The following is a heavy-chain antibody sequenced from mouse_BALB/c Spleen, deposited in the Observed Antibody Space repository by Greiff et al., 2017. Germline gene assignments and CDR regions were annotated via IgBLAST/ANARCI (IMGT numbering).Heavy chain of an antibody. V-gene: IGHV1-5*01. J-gene: IGHJ4*01. CDR1: GYTFTSYW. Sequence: EVQLQQSGTVLARPGASVKMSCKASGYTFTSYWMHWVKQRPGQGLEWIGAIYPGNSDTSYNQKFKGKAKLTAVTSTSTAYMELSSLTNEDSAVYYCTRFPVYYDYLYAMDYWGQGTSVTVSS. CDR2: IYPGNSDT. CDR3: TRFPVYYDYLYAMDY. D-gene: IGHD2-4*01.